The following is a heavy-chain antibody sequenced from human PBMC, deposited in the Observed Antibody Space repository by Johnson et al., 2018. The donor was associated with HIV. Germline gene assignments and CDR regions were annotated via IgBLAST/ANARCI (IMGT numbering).Heavy chain of an antibody. V-gene: IGHV3-72*01. J-gene: IGHJ3*02. CDR3: ARGGYYDILTGYYALAAFDI. CDR2: TRNKANSYTT. CDR1: GFTFSNAW. D-gene: IGHD3-9*01. Sequence: MQLVESGGGLVNPGGSLTLSCAASGFTFSNAWMSWVRQAPGKGLEWVGRTRNKANSYTTEYAASVKGRFTISRDDSKNSLYLQMNSLKTEEPAVYYCARGGYYDILTGYYALAAFDIWGPGTMVTVSS.